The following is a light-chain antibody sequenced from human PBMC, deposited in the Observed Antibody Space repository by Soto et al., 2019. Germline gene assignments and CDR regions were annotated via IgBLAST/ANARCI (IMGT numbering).Light chain of an antibody. V-gene: IGKV3-20*01. CDR3: QQYGTSLQT. Sequence: EIVLTQSPGTLSLSPGERATLSCRASQSVSSTYLAWYRQKPGQAPRLLIYGASSRATGIPDRFSGSGSGTDFTLTISRLEPEDFAVYYCQQYGTSLQTFGQGTKVEIK. CDR1: QSVSSTY. J-gene: IGKJ1*01. CDR2: GAS.